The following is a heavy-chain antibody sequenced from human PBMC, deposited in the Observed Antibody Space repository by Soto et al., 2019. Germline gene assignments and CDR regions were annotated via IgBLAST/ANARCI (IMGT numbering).Heavy chain of an antibody. CDR2: INHSGST. J-gene: IGHJ4*02. V-gene: IGHV4-34*01. D-gene: IGHD6-13*01. CDR3: ARRTRSSSRTPPVDY. CDR1: GGSFSGYY. Sequence: PSETLSLTCAVYGGSFSGYYWSWIRQPPGKGLEWIGEINHSGSTNYNPSIKSRVTISVDTSKNQFSLKLSSVTAADTAVYYCARRTRSSSRTPPVDYWGQGTLVTVSS.